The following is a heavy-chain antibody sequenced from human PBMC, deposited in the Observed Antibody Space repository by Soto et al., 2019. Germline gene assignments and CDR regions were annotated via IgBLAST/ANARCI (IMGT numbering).Heavy chain of an antibody. J-gene: IGHJ4*02. Sequence: ASVKVSCKASGYTFTIHDIHWVRQAPGQGLEWMAGLNPHSGRAAYAQRFQGRLTMTGNASTSTAYMELSGLRSEDTAMYYCARVSSIAARRSYDSWGQGTLVTVSS. CDR2: LNPHSGRA. CDR3: ARVSSIAARRSYDS. CDR1: GYTFTIHD. V-gene: IGHV1-8*01. D-gene: IGHD6-6*01.